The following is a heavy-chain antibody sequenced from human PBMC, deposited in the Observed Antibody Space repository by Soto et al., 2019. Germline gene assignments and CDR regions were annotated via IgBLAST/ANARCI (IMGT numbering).Heavy chain of an antibody. CDR1: GFNFGYFW. CDR3: LSGNSPGST. D-gene: IGHD5-12*01. Sequence: EVQVVESGGGVVQPGGSLRLSCATSGFNFGYFWLNWIRQAPGRGLEWVANINQDGTKKNYVDSVKGRFTISRDNAQKSLYLQMNNLRTEDTAMYYCLSGNSPGSTWGQGTLVTVSS. CDR2: INQDGTKK. J-gene: IGHJ5*02. V-gene: IGHV3-7*02.